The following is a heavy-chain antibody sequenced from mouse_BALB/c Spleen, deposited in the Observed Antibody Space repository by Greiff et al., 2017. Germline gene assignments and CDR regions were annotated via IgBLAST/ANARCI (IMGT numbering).Heavy chain of an antibody. CDR1: GYTFTSYW. CDR2: IDPSDSYT. V-gene: IGHV1-69*02. J-gene: IGHJ4*01. Sequence: VQLQQPGAELVKPGASVKLSCKASGYTFTSYWMHWVKQRPGQGLEWIGEIDPSDSYTNYNQKFKGKATLTVDKSSSTAYMQLSSLTSEDSAVYYCARKGSFYAMDYWGQGTSVTVSS. CDR3: ARKGSFYAMDY.